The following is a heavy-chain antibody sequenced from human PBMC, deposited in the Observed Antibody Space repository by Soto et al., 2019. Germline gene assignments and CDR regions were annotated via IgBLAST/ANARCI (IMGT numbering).Heavy chain of an antibody. Sequence: GGPLTLSCAASGLTFSRYWMNWVRQAPGKGLEWVANIKQDGSEKYYVDSVKGRFTISRDNAKNSLYLQMNSLRAEDTAVYYCARYGITMIVVVIGFEYWGQGTLVTVSS. D-gene: IGHD3-22*01. J-gene: IGHJ4*02. CDR3: ARYGITMIVVVIGFEY. CDR1: GLTFSRYW. V-gene: IGHV3-7*01. CDR2: IKQDGSEK.